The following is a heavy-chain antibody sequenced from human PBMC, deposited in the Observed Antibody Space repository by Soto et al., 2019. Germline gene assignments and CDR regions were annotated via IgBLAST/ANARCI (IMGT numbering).Heavy chain of an antibody. CDR2: IYYSGST. V-gene: IGHV4-59*01. CDR3: ARETVFGYCGGDCYSDAFDI. CDR1: GGSISSYY. J-gene: IGHJ3*02. D-gene: IGHD2-21*02. Sequence: SETLSLTCTVSGGSISSYYWSWIRQPPGKGLEWIGYIYYSGSTNYNPSLKSRVTISVDTSKNQFSLKLSSVTAADTAVYYCARETVFGYCGGDCYSDAFDIWGQGTMVTVSS.